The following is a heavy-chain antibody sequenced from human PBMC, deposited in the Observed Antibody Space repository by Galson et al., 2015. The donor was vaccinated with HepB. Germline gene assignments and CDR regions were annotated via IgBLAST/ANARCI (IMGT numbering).Heavy chain of an antibody. CDR1: GYTFTSYA. Sequence: SVKVSCKASGYTFTSYAMNWVRQAPGQGLEWMGIINPSGGSTSYAQKFQGRDTMTRDTSTSTVYMELSSLRPEDTAVYYCARIEATSYYYYGMDVWGQGTTVTVSS. D-gene: IGHD5-24*01. V-gene: IGHV1-46*01. CDR2: INPSGGST. J-gene: IGHJ6*02. CDR3: ARIEATSYYYYGMDV.